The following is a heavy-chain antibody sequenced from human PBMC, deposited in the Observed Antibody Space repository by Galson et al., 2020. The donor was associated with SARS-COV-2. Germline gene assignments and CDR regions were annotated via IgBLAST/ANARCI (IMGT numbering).Heavy chain of an antibody. Sequence: SCPGSGFTFSEYDMSWIRQAPGKGLEWVSYSSNSGTTINYVDSVKGRFTISRGNARKSLSPQMNSLRTEDTAVCYRARVGQGSYTSCAIWGQGTLVSGS. J-gene: IGHJ3*02. CDR2: SSNSGTTI. D-gene: IGHD1-26*01. CDR3: ARVGQGSYTSCAI. V-gene: IGHV3-11*01. CDR1: GFTFSEYD.